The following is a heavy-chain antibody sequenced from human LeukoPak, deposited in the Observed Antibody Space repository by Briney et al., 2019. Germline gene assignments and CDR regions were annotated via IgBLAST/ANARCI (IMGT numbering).Heavy chain of an antibody. V-gene: IGHV1-2*02. CDR2: INPNSGGT. D-gene: IGHD2-2*01. Sequence: ASVKVSCKASGYTFAGYYMHWVRQAPGQGLEWMGWINPNSGGTNYAQKFQGRVTMTRDTSISTAYMELSRLRSDDTAVYYCARERVNVVPAATDYYYYYYMDVWGKGTTVTISS. CDR3: ARERVNVVPAATDYYYYYYMDV. CDR1: GYTFAGYY. J-gene: IGHJ6*03.